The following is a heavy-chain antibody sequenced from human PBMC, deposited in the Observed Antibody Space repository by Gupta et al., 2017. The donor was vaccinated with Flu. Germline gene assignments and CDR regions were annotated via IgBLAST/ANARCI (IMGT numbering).Heavy chain of an antibody. Sequence: QVQLVESGGGVVQPGRSLRLSCAASGFTFSSYGMHWVRQAPGKGLEWVAVIWYDGSNKYYADSVKGRFTISRDNSKNTLYLQMNSLRAEDTAVYYCARTPPKYCSGGSCRFIGDYWGQRTLVTVSS. CDR1: GFTFSSYG. J-gene: IGHJ4*02. CDR2: IWYDGSNK. D-gene: IGHD2-15*01. CDR3: ARTPPKYCSGGSCRFIGDY. V-gene: IGHV3-33*01.